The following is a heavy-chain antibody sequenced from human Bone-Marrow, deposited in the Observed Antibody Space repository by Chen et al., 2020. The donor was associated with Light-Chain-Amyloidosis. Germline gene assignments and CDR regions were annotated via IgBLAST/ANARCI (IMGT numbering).Heavy chain of an antibody. V-gene: IGHV3-53*01. D-gene: IGHD2-15*01. CDR2: IYNDADGSR. J-gene: IGHJ4*02. CDR3: XXXSXAAXXXGSGYFDY. Sequence: LIQPGGSLRLSCAASGFIVSDIYMTWVRQAPGKGPEWVAVIYNDADGSRHYSDSVRGRFAISSDNSKNXXXLXXXXXXXXXXXXXXXXXXSXAAXXXGSGYFDYWGQGVLVTVSS. CDR1: GFIVSDIY.